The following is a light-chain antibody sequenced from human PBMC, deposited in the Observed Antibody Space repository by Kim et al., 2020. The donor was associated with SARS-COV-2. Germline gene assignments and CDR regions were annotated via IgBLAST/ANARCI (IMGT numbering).Light chain of an antibody. CDR1: NVGRKT. Sequence: PGKTAKITGGGNNVGRKTVDWYQQRPGQDPVLVIYSDSVRPSGIPERFSGSNSGDTATLTISRVEAGDEAEYYCQVWDSNADHMVFGGGTQLTVL. CDR2: SDS. CDR3: QVWDSNADHMV. V-gene: IGLV3-21*04. J-gene: IGLJ3*02.